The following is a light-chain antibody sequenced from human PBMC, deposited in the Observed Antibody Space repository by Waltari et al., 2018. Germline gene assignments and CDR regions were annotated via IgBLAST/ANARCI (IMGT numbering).Light chain of an antibody. Sequence: QSALTQPPSASGSPGQSVSISCTGTSSDVGTYNAVSWYQQHPGKAPNLIIYDVSERPAGVPDRFSGSKSANTASLTVAGLQAEDEADYYCNSYAGSNSVVFGGGTKLTVL. CDR2: DVS. CDR1: SSDVGTYNA. CDR3: NSYAGSNSVV. J-gene: IGLJ3*02. V-gene: IGLV2-8*01.